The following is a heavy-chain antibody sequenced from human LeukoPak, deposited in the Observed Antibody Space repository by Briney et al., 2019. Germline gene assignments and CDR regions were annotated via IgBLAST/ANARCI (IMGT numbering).Heavy chain of an antibody. D-gene: IGHD6-13*01. CDR3: AKDTDGYSSSWYAWYFDL. J-gene: IGHJ2*01. CDR1: GFTFSSYG. Sequence: PGGSLRLSCAASGFTFSSYGMHWVRQAPGKGLEWVAFIRYDGSNKYYADSVKGRFTISRDNSQNTLYLQMNSLRAEDTAVYYCAKDTDGYSSSWYAWYFDLWGRGTLVTVSS. CDR2: IRYDGSNK. V-gene: IGHV3-30*02.